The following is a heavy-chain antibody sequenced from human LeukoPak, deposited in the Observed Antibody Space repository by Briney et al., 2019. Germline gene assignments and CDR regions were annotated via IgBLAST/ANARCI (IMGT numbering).Heavy chain of an antibody. CDR2: IHYTGST. J-gene: IGHJ4*02. CDR3: AREEASAGDY. CDR1: GGSITSSSHF. D-gene: IGHD6-13*01. Sequence: PSETLSLPCTVSGGSITSSSHFWAWIRQPPGKGLEWIASIHYTGSTFYSPSLQSRVTISVDTSKNQFSLNLRSVTATDTAVYYCAREEASAGDYWGQGTLVTVSS. V-gene: IGHV4-39*01.